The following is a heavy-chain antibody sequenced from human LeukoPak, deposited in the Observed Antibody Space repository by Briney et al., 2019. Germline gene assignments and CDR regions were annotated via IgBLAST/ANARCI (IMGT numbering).Heavy chain of an antibody. Sequence: SVKVSCKASGGTFSSYAISWVRQAPGQGLEWMGGIIPIFGTANYAQKFQGRVTITTDESTSTAYMELSSLRSEDTAVYYCASLIVVVPVALRQSDGFDIWGQGTMVTVSS. J-gene: IGHJ3*02. CDR1: GGTFSSYA. CDR3: ASLIVVVPVALRQSDGFDI. V-gene: IGHV1-69*05. D-gene: IGHD2-2*01. CDR2: IIPIFGTA.